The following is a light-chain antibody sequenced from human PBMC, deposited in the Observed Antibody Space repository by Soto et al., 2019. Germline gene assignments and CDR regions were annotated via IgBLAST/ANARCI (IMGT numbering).Light chain of an antibody. CDR1: QSISSW. Sequence: DIHMTQSPSTLSASVGDRDTITCRASQSISSWLAWYQQKPGKAPKLLIYDASSLESGVPSRFSGRGSGTEFTLTISSMQTEDVATYFCKQVYGHTPAFGQGTRLEIK. CDR3: KQVYGHTPA. CDR2: DAS. J-gene: IGKJ5*01. V-gene: IGKV1-5*01.